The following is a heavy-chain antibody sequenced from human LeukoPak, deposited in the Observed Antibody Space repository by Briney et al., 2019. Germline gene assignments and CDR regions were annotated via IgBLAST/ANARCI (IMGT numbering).Heavy chain of an antibody. V-gene: IGHV1-2*02. CDR3: ARVSGGYSGYEG. CDR1: GYTFTGYY. J-gene: IGHJ4*02. D-gene: IGHD5-12*01. Sequence: ASVKVSCKASGYTFTGYYTHWVRQAPGQGLEWMGWINPNSGGINYAQKFQGRVTMTRDTSISTAYMELSRLRSDDTAVYYCARVSGGYSGYEGWGQGTLVTVSS. CDR2: INPNSGGI.